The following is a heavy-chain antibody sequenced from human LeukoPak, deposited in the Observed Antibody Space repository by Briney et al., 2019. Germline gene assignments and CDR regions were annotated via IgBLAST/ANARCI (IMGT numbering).Heavy chain of an antibody. Sequence: PSQTLSLTCTVSGGSISSYYWSWIRQPAGKGLEWIGHIYNSGSTNYNPSLKGRVTMSVATSKNQFSLHLSSVTAADTAVYYCARSAFLVTAPGLYYFDYWGQGTLVAVSS. J-gene: IGHJ4*02. CDR1: GGSISSYY. D-gene: IGHD6-13*01. CDR3: ARSAFLVTAPGLYYFDY. CDR2: IYNSGST. V-gene: IGHV4-4*07.